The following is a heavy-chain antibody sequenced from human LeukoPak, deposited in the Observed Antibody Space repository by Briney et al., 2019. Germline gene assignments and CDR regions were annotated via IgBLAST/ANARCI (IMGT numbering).Heavy chain of an antibody. J-gene: IGHJ5*02. CDR1: GYTFTSYY. CDR3: AGDYSNHRGFDP. D-gene: IGHD4-11*01. CDR2: INPSGGST. V-gene: IGHV1-46*01. Sequence: ASVKVSCKASGYTFTSYYMHWVRQAPGQGLEWMGIINPSGGSTSYAQKLQGRVTMTRDTSTSTVYMELSSLRSEDTAVYYCAGDYSNHRGFDPWGQGTLVTVSS.